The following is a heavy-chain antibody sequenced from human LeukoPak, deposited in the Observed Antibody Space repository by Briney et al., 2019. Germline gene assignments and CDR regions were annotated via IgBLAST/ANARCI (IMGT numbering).Heavy chain of an antibody. J-gene: IGHJ4*02. Sequence: SQTLSLTCVISGDSLSSNSAAWNWTRQSPSRGLEGLGRTYYRYKWHNDYTLSVKSRININPDTSKNQFSLQMNSVTPEDMAVYYCARSAGHFDYWGQGTLVTVSS. CDR2: TYYRYKWHN. CDR1: GDSLSSNSAA. V-gene: IGHV6-1*01. CDR3: ARSAGHFDY.